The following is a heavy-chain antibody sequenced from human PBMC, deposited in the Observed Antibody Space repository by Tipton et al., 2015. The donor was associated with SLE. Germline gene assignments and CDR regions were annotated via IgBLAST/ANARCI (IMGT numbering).Heavy chain of an antibody. Sequence: TLSLTCTVSGGSISSSSYYWGWIRQPPGKGLEWIGSIYYSGSTYYNPSLKSRVTISVDTSKNQFSLKLSSVTAADTAVYYCARDISGWYYFDYWGQGTLVTVPS. V-gene: IGHV4-39*07. CDR2: IYYSGST. D-gene: IGHD6-19*01. CDR1: GGSISSSSYY. CDR3: ARDISGWYYFDY. J-gene: IGHJ4*02.